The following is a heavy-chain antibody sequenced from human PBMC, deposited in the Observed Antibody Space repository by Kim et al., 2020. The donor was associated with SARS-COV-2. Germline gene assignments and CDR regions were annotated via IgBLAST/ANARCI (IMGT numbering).Heavy chain of an antibody. Sequence: SETLSLTCTVSGGSITNTSYYWGWIRQPPGKGLEWIGSIYYIGSAYYNPSLKSRVTISVDTSKNQFSLKLSSVTAADTAVYYCARQNLNYGSGSYPGYFDPWGQGTRVTVSS. D-gene: IGHD3-10*01. CDR3: ARQNLNYGSGSYPGYFDP. V-gene: IGHV4-39*01. J-gene: IGHJ5*02. CDR2: IYYIGSA. CDR1: GGSITNTSYY.